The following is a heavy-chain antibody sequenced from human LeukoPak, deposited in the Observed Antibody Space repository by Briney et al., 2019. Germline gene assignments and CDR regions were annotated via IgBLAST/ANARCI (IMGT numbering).Heavy chain of an antibody. CDR1: GFTFDDYA. V-gene: IGHV3-43D*03. Sequence: GGSLRLSCAASGFTFDDYAMHWVRQAPGEGLEWVSLISWDGGSTYYADSVRGRFTISRDNAKNSLYLQMNSLRAEDTALYYCARVDSSGYYYVFDYWGQGTLVTVSS. CDR3: ARVDSSGYYYVFDY. CDR2: ISWDGGST. D-gene: IGHD3-22*01. J-gene: IGHJ4*02.